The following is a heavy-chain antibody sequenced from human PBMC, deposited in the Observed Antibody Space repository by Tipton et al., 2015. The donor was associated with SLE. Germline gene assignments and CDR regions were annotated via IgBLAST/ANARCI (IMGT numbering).Heavy chain of an antibody. D-gene: IGHD2-15*01. CDR2: INHSGST. J-gene: IGHJ4*02. V-gene: IGHV4-34*01. CDR1: GGSFSGYY. CDR3: ARSLGAGFCSGGNCFEPLDY. Sequence: TLSLTCAVYGGSFSGYYWSWIRQPPGKGLEWIGEINHSGSTNYDPSLKSRVTISVDTSKNQFSLKLSSVTAADTAVYYCARSLGAGFCSGGNCFEPLDYWGQGILVTVSS.